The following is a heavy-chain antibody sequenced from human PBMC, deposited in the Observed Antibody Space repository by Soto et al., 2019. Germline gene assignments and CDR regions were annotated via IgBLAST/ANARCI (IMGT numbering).Heavy chain of an antibody. CDR2: VYHTGRT. Sequence: SETLSLTCTVSAGSFKSGSYSWSWIRQPPGKGLEWIGYVYHTGRTSYNPSLKSRVSISMDTSKNQFSLNLDSVTAADTAVYFCARDFAYFDYWGQGTLVTVSS. J-gene: IGHJ4*02. CDR1: AGSFKSGSYS. CDR3: ARDFAYFDY. D-gene: IGHD3-3*01. V-gene: IGHV4-61*01.